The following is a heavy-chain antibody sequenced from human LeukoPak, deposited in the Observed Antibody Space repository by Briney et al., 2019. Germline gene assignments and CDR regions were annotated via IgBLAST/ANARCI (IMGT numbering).Heavy chain of an antibody. J-gene: IGHJ3*02. D-gene: IGHD3-22*01. CDR3: ARDPWGWLLPNDAFDI. CDR1: GYTFTSYA. V-gene: IGHV7-4-1*02. Sequence: ASVKVSCKASGYTFTSYAMNWVRQAPGQGLEWMEWINTNTGNPTYAQGFTGRFVFSLDTSVSTAYLQISSLKAEDTAVYYCARDPWGWLLPNDAFDIWGQGTMVTVSS. CDR2: INTNTGNP.